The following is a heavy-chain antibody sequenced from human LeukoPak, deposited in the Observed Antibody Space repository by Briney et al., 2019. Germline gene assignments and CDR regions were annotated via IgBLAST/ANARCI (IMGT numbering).Heavy chain of an antibody. J-gene: IGHJ4*02. CDR2: ISAYNGNT. CDR1: GYTFTSYG. CDR3: ATGSPSEYYYDSSGYYYFDY. D-gene: IGHD3-22*01. Sequence: GASVKVSCKASGYTFTSYGISWVQQAPGQGLEWMGWISAYNGNTNYAQKFQGRVTITADKSTSTAYMELSSLRSEDTAVYYCATGSPSEYYYDSSGYYYFDYWGQGTLVTVSS. V-gene: IGHV1-18*01.